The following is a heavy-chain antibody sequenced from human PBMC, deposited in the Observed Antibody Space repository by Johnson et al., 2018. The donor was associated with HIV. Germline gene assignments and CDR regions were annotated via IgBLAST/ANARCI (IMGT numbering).Heavy chain of an antibody. CDR3: ARPAGDFWSGYYDAFEI. Sequence: QVQLVESGGGVVQPGGSLRLSCAASGFTFSDYYMSWIRQAPGKGLEWVSYISPSDSTIYYADSVKGRFTISRDNANNSLYLQMNSLRAEDTAVYYCARPAGDFWSGYYDAFEIWGQGTMVTVSS. D-gene: IGHD3-3*01. J-gene: IGHJ3*02. CDR1: GFTFSDYY. V-gene: IGHV3-11*04. CDR2: ISPSDSTI.